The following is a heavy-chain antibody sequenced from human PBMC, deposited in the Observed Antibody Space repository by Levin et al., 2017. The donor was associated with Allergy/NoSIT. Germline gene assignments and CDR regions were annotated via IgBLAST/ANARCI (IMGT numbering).Heavy chain of an antibody. CDR3: ARESYSDFDSDY. V-gene: IGHV3-48*02. CDR1: GFTFSSYS. Sequence: PGRSLRLSCAASGFTFSSYSMNWVRQAPGKGLEWLSYINSDSNTIYYAGSVKGRFTISRDNAKNSLYLQMNGLRDEDTAVYFCARESYSDFDSDYWGQGTLVTVSS. D-gene: IGHD1-26*01. CDR2: INSDSNTI. J-gene: IGHJ4*02.